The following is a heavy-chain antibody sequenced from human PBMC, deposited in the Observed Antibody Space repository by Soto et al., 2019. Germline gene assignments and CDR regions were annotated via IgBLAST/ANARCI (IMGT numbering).Heavy chain of an antibody. V-gene: IGHV4-31*03. CDR3: ARDLVLGGDAFDI. Sequence: SETLSLTCTVSGGSISSGGYDWSWIRQHPGKGLEWIGYIYYSGSTYHNPSLKSRVTISVDTSKNQFSLKLSSVTAADTAVYYCARDLVLGGDAFDIWGQGTMVTVSS. CDR1: GGSISSGGYD. J-gene: IGHJ3*02. D-gene: IGHD3-10*01. CDR2: IYYSGST.